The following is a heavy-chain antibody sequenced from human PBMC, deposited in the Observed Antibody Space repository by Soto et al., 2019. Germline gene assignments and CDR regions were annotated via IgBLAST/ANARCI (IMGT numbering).Heavy chain of an antibody. CDR2: LNAGNGNT. CDR3: ARLVGPGARLGACDI. CDR1: GYTFTSYA. V-gene: IGHV1-3*01. J-gene: IGHJ3*02. D-gene: IGHD6-6*01. Sequence: QVQLVQSGAEVKKPGASVKVSCKASGYTFTSYAMHWVRQAPGHRLEWMGWLNAGNGNTKYSQKFQGRVTITRATAASTGNKELSSLRSEGTAVYYCARLVGPGARLGACDIWGQGTMVTVSS.